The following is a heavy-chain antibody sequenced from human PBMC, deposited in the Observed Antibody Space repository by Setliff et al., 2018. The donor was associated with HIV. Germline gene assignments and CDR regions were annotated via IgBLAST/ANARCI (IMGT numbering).Heavy chain of an antibody. J-gene: IGHJ4*02. CDR2: INSDGSST. CDR1: GFTFSSYW. CDR3: ARAVGPGAIHF. V-gene: IGHV3-74*01. Sequence: PGGSLRLSCAASGFTFSSYWMHWVRQAPGKGLVWVSRINSDGSSTSYADSVQGRFTISSDNAKNTLYLQMNSLRAEDTAGYYCARAVGPGAIHFWGQGTLVTVSS. D-gene: IGHD3-10*01.